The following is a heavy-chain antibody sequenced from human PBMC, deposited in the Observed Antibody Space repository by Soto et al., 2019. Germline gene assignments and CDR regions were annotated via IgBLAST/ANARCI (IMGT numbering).Heavy chain of an antibody. D-gene: IGHD5-12*01. Sequence: ASVKVSCKASGGTFSSYAISWVRQAPGQGLEWMGGIIPIFGTANYAQKFQGRVTITADESTSTAYMELSSLRSEDTAVYYCARDRRRWITGYYYYGMDVWGQGTTVTVSS. J-gene: IGHJ6*02. CDR3: ARDRRRWITGYYYYGMDV. CDR2: IIPIFGTA. V-gene: IGHV1-69*13. CDR1: GGTFSSYA.